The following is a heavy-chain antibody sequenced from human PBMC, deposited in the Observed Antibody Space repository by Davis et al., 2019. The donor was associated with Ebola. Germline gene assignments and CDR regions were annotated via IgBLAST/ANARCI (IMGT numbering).Heavy chain of an antibody. J-gene: IGHJ4*02. D-gene: IGHD2-21*02. Sequence: ASVKVSCKASGYDFNKYGISWVRQAPGQGLEWMGGISIHNGNANSAQKFQGRVTITSDTSTSTVDMELRSLRSDDTAVYYCARGNSTARFKDLWGQGTLVTVSS. V-gene: IGHV1-18*01. CDR3: ARGNSTARFKDL. CDR2: ISIHNGNA. CDR1: GYDFNKYG.